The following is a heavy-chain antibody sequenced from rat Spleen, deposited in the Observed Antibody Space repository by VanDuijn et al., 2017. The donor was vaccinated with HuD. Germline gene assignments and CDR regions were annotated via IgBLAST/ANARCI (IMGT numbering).Heavy chain of an antibody. CDR1: GFTFSDYA. CDR2: IIYDGSST. D-gene: IGHD4-4*01. V-gene: IGHV5-17*01. J-gene: IGHJ1*01. Sequence: EVQLVESGGGLVQPGRSLKFSCAASGFTFSDYAMAWVRQAPKKGLEWVATIIYDGSSTYYRDSVKGRFTISRDNAKSTLYLQMDSLRSEDTATYYCARRGNSVFWNFDFWGPGTMVSVSS. CDR3: ARRGNSVFWNFDF.